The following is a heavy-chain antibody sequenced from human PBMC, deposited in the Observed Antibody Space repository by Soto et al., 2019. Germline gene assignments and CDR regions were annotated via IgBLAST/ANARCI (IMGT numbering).Heavy chain of an antibody. CDR1: GYTFTSYG. J-gene: IGHJ6*02. CDR2: ISAYNGNT. V-gene: IGHV1-18*01. CDR3: ARAGAAPYYYYGLDV. D-gene: IGHD3-10*01. Sequence: ASVKVSCKASGYTFTSYGISWVQQAPGQGLEWMGWISAYNGNTNYAQKFQTRVTMTTDKSTDTAYMDLRSLTSDDTAIYYCARAGAAPYYYYGLDVWGQGTTVTVSS.